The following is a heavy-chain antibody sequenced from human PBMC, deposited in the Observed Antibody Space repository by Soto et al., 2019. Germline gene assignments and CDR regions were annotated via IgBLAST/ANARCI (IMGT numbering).Heavy chain of an antibody. CDR2: IYYSGST. CDR3: AGIYSGSPGGTLRY. V-gene: IGHV4-31*03. CDR1: GGSISSGGYY. Sequence: QVQLQESGPGLVKPSQTLSLTCTVSGGSISSGGYYWSWIRQHPGKGLEWIGYIYYSGSTYYNPSLKSRVTISVDPSKHQFSRKLSSVTGADTAVYYCAGIYSGSPGGTLRYWGQGTLVTVSS. D-gene: IGHD1-26*01. J-gene: IGHJ4*02.